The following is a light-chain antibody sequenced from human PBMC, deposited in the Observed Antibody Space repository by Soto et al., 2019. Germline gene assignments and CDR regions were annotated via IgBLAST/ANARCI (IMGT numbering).Light chain of an antibody. J-gene: IGLJ3*02. CDR2: DVS. CDR1: SSDVGAYNS. CDR3: SSYTSSSTVV. Sequence: QSALTQPASVSGSLGQSITISCTGTSSDVGAYNSVSWYQQYPGKAPKLMIYDVSNRPSGVSNRFSGSKSGNTASLTISGPQAEDEADYYCSSYTSSSTVVFGGGIKLTVL. V-gene: IGLV2-14*01.